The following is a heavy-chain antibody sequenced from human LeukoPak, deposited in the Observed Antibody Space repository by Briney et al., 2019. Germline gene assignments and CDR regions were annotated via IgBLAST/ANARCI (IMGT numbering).Heavy chain of an antibody. V-gene: IGHV3-30*02. CDR3: ERGGGGIYFLDY. Sequence: GGSLTLSCAPSGFTFRSYGMHWVRHARGKGREWVAFIRYDGSNKYYAHSVKGRFTISRDNCKNTLYLQMNSMRAEDTAVYYCERGGGGIYFLDYWGEGTLVTVSS. CDR1: GFTFRSYG. CDR2: IRYDGSNK. J-gene: IGHJ4*02. D-gene: IGHD3-16*01.